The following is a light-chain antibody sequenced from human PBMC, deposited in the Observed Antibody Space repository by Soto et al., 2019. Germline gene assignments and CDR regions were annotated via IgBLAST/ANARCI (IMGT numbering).Light chain of an antibody. CDR2: GAS. J-gene: IGKJ2*01. Sequence: EIVLTQSPGTLSLSPGGRATLSCRASQSVSNTFLAWYQHKPGQAPRLLIYGASDRATGIPYRFSGSVSVTDFTLTISSLEPEDFAPYYCQQYGTSPVTFGQGTKLEIK. CDR1: QSVSNTF. V-gene: IGKV3-20*01. CDR3: QQYGTSPVT.